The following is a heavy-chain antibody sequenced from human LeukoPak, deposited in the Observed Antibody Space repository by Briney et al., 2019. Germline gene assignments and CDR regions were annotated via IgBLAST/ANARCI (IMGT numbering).Heavy chain of an antibody. D-gene: IGHD6-19*01. CDR2: IYYSGST. CDR1: GGSISSGGYS. J-gene: IGHJ4*02. V-gene: IGHV4-30-2*03. Sequence: TSETLSLTCAVSGGSISSGGYSWSWIRQPPGKGLEWIGYIYYSGSTYYNPSLKSRVTISVDTSKNQFSLKLSSVTAADTAVYYCARHIGRLEQWLVLSAPPTPYYFDYWGQGTLVTVSS. CDR3: ARHIGRLEQWLVLSAPPTPYYFDY.